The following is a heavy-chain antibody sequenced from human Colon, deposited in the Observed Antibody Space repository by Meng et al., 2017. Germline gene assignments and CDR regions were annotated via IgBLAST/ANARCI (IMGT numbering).Heavy chain of an antibody. Sequence: QVQLKESGPGLVKPSETLSLTCTVSGGSISSYYWSWIRQPPGKGLEWIGYISYSGSTNYNPSLKSRVTISVDTSKNRFSLRLSSVTAADTAVYYCARGIAVADNWFDPWGQGTLVTASS. CDR1: GGSISSYY. J-gene: IGHJ5*02. V-gene: IGHV4-59*01. CDR3: ARGIAVADNWFDP. D-gene: IGHD6-19*01. CDR2: ISYSGST.